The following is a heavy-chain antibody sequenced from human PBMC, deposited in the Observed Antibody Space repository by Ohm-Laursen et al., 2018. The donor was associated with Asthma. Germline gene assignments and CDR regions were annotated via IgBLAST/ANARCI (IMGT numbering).Heavy chain of an antibody. Sequence: SLRLSCTASGFTFSSYAMSWVRQAPGKGLEWVSAISGGGGSTYYADSVKGRFTISRDESKNTLYLQMNSLRAEDTAVYYCAKERWVTGSKRPLDYWGQGTLVTVSS. J-gene: IGHJ4*02. V-gene: IGHV3-23*01. CDR3: AKERWVTGSKRPLDY. D-gene: IGHD1-26*01. CDR1: GFTFSSYA. CDR2: ISGGGGST.